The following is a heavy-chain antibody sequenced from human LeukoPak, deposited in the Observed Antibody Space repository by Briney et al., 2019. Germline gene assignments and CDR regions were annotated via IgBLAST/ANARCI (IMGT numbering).Heavy chain of an antibody. V-gene: IGHV5-51*01. Sequence: GESLKISCEGSGYSFTNYWIGWVRQMPGKGLEWMGIIYPGDSDTRYGPSFQGQVTISADTSISTAYLQWSSLKASDTAMFYCARSIDSSGLDAFDIWGQGTMVTVSS. CDR3: ARSIDSSGLDAFDI. CDR1: GYSFTNYW. CDR2: IYPGDSDT. J-gene: IGHJ3*02. D-gene: IGHD6-19*01.